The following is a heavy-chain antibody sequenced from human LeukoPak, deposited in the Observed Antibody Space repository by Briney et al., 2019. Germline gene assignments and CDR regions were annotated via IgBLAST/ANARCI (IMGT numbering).Heavy chain of an antibody. J-gene: IGHJ3*02. CDR1: GFTVSTNY. D-gene: IGHD1-1*01. Sequence: PGGSLRLSCAASGFTVSTNYMAWVRQAPGKGLEWVSVIYPGGHTYYPDSVKGQFTLCRDNSKNTVFLQMNSLRADDPAVYYCARSLQLDPWGAFHIWGQGRMATVCS. CDR2: IYPGGHT. V-gene: IGHV3-53*01. CDR3: ARSLQLDPWGAFHI.